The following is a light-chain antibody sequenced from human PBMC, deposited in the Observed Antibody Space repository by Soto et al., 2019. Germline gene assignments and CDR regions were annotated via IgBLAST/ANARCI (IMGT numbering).Light chain of an antibody. CDR2: GAS. CDR1: QSVSSRY. CDR3: QQYYSYPRT. V-gene: IGKV3-20*01. J-gene: IGKJ1*01. Sequence: EIVMPQSPATLSLSTGERATLSCRASQSVSSRYLACYQQKPGQAPRLLIYGASSRATGIPDRFSGSGSGTDFTLTITCLQSEDFATYYCQQYYSYPRTFGQGTKVDI.